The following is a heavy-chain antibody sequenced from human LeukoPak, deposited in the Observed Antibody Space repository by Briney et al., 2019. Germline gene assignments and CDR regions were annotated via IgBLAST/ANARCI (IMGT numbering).Heavy chain of an antibody. V-gene: IGHV4-39*07. CDR2: ISYSGST. CDR1: GGSITTFSSY. D-gene: IGHD3-22*01. CDR3: ARRRITMIEDAFDI. Sequence: SETLSLTCTVSGGSITTFSSYWGWVRQPPGKGLELIGSISYSGSTYYSPSLQSRVTISVDTSKNQFSLKLSSVTAADTAVYYCARRRITMIEDAFDIWGQGTMVTVSS. J-gene: IGHJ3*02.